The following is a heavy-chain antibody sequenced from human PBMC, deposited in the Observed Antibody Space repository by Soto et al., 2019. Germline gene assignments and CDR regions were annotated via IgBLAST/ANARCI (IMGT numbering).Heavy chain of an antibody. V-gene: IGHV4-30-2*01. CDR2: IFHSGNT. CDR1: GGSISSGGYS. J-gene: IGHJ3*02. CDR3: ARIDVETTIDTVIAFDI. Sequence: QLQLQESGSGLVKPSQTLSLTCAVSGGSISSGGYSWSWIRQPPGKGLEGIGYIFHSGNTYYNPSLNSRGTISVVRSKNQFSLNLSSVTSAATAVYYCARIDVETTIDTVIAFDIWGQGTMVTVS. D-gene: IGHD5-18*01.